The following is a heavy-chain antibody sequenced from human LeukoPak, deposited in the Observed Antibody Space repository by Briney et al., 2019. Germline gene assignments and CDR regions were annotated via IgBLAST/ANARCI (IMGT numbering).Heavy chain of an antibody. CDR2: IYHSGST. J-gene: IGHJ6*03. D-gene: IGHD3-3*01. CDR1: GYSISSGYY. CDR3: ATQPAYDFWSGSLSFYMDV. Sequence: SETLSLTCTVSGYSISSGYYWGWIRQPPGKGLEWIGSIYHSGSTYYNPSLKSRVTISVDTSKNQFSLKLSSVTAADTAVYYCATQPAYDFWSGSLSFYMDVWGKGTTVTVSS. V-gene: IGHV4-38-2*02.